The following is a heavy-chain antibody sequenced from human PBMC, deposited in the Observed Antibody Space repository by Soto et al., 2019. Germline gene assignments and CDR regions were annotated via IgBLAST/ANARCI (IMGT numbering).Heavy chain of an antibody. V-gene: IGHV4-31*03. CDR2: FYYSGST. CDR1: GGSISTGGYY. CDR3: ARVKSDFLLGLQERGWFDP. Sequence: SETLSLTCTVSGGSISTGGYYWNWIRQHPGKGLEWIGYFYYSGSTYYNPSLKSRVTISVNTSKNQFSLKLSSVTAADTAVYYCARVKSDFLLGLQERGWFDPWGQGTLVTVSS. D-gene: IGHD1-1*01. J-gene: IGHJ5*02.